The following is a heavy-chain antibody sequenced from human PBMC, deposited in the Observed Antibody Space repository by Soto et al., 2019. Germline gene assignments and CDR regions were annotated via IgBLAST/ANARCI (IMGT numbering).Heavy chain of an antibody. D-gene: IGHD1-1*01. Sequence: QVQLVESGGGVVQPGRSLRLSCAASGFTFSYHALNWVRQAPGKGLEWVAVISYDGDNKYIAESVKGRFTISRDNSKNPGSLQINSLRTEDTAMYFCARGTTTSAFSAMDVWGQGTTVTVPS. J-gene: IGHJ6*02. CDR2: ISYDGDNK. CDR3: ARGTTTSAFSAMDV. CDR1: GFTFSYHA. V-gene: IGHV3-30-3*01.